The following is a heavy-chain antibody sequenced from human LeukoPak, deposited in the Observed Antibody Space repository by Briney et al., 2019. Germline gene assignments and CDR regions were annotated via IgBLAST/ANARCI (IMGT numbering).Heavy chain of an antibody. J-gene: IGHJ3*02. Sequence: PGGSLRLSCAASGFTFSTYAMHWVRQAPGKGLEWVAVILYDGSNKYYADSVKGRFTISRDNSKNSLYLQMNSLRVEDTALYYCARVRSVGGNPHAFNIWGQGTMVTVSS. CDR1: GFTFSTYA. V-gene: IGHV3-30-3*01. D-gene: IGHD4-23*01. CDR2: ILYDGSNK. CDR3: ARVRSVGGNPHAFNI.